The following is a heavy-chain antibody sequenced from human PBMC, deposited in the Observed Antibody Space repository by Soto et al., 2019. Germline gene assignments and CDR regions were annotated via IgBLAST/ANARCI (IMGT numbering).Heavy chain of an antibody. CDR3: ARASPRGRYFDWLIFPLGH. V-gene: IGHV3-23*01. CDR2: ISGSGGST. CDR1: GFTVSSNY. J-gene: IGHJ4*02. D-gene: IGHD3-9*01. Sequence: PGGSLRLSCAASGFTVSSNYMSWVRQAPGKGLEWVSAISGSGGSTYYADSVKGRFTISRDTAKNSLYLQMNSLRAEDTALYFCARASPRGRYFDWLIFPLGHCXQGTLVTVSS.